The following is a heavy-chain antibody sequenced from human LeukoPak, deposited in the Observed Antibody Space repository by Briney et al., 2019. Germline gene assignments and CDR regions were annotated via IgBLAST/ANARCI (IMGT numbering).Heavy chain of an antibody. CDR3: ARAQIINYYGSGSYYNAYYFDY. J-gene: IGHJ4*02. CDR2: IYYSGST. Sequence: PSETLSLTCTVSGGSVSSGSYYWSWIRQPPGKGLEWIGYIYYSGSTNYNPSLKSRVTTSVDTSKNQFSLKLSSVTAADTAVYYCARAQIINYYGSGSYYNAYYFDYWGQGTLVTVSS. V-gene: IGHV4-61*01. D-gene: IGHD3-10*01. CDR1: GGSVSSGSYY.